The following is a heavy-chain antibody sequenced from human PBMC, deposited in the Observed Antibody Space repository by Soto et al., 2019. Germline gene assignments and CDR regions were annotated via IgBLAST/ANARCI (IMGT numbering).Heavy chain of an antibody. CDR3: ARVDSSSWPNWFDP. V-gene: IGHV4-39*01. CDR2: IYYSGST. Sequence: SETLSLTCTVSGGSISSSSYYWGWIRQPPGKGLEWIGSIYYSGSTYYNPSLKSRVTISVDTSKNQFSLRLSSVTAADTAVYYCARVDSSSWPNWFDPWGQGTLVTVSS. J-gene: IGHJ5*02. CDR1: GGSISSSSYY. D-gene: IGHD6-13*01.